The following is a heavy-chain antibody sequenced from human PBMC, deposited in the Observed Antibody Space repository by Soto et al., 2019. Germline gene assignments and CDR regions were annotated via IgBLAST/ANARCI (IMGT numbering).Heavy chain of an antibody. CDR3: ARDPSSYSAGSHKSAMDV. Sequence: EVQLVESGGGLVKPGGSLRLSCVASGFPFSSYSMNWVRQAPGRGLEWVSAISSRGSDIYYADSVKGRFTISRDNANNSLYLRMNSLRAEDTAVYYCARDPSSYSAGSHKSAMDVWGQGTTVAVSS. J-gene: IGHJ6*02. CDR1: GFPFSSYS. D-gene: IGHD3-10*01. V-gene: IGHV3-21*01. CDR2: ISSRGSDI.